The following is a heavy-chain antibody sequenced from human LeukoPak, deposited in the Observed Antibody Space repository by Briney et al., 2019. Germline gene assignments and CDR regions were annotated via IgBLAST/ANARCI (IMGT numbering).Heavy chain of an antibody. Sequence: SETLSLTCTVSGGSISSYYWSWIQQPPGKGLEWIGYIYYSGSTNYNPSLKSRVTISVDTSKNQFSLKLSSVTAADTAVYYCARDRRGYYYDSSGSDPDAFDIWGQGTMVTVSS. CDR3: ARDRRGYYYDSSGSDPDAFDI. V-gene: IGHV4-59*01. CDR1: GGSISSYY. D-gene: IGHD3-22*01. CDR2: IYYSGST. J-gene: IGHJ3*02.